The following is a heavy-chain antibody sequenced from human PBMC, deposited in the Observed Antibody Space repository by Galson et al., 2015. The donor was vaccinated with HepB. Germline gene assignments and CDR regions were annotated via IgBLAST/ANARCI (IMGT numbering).Heavy chain of an antibody. CDR1: GFTFSDYY. V-gene: IGHV3-11*01. J-gene: IGHJ6*02. Sequence: SLRLSCAASGFTFSDYYMSWIRQAPGKGLEWISYIGTTDTSKTYADSVKGRFTISRDNAKNSLYLQMNSLRAEDTAVYYCARDKGAHTSASNYYYFHYGMDVWGQGTTVTVSS. CDR2: IGTTDTSK. D-gene: IGHD2-2*01. CDR3: ARDKGAHTSASNYYYFHYGMDV.